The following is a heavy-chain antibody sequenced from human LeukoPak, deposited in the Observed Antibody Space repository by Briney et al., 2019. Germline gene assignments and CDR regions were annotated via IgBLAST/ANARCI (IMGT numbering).Heavy chain of an antibody. Sequence: PGGSLRLSCAASGFTVSSNYMSWVRQAPGKGLEWVSSISSSSSYIYYADSVKGRFTISRDNAKNSLYLQMNSLRAEDTAVYYCARDAPVGIPFRWYYYYMDVWGKGTTVTVSS. J-gene: IGHJ6*03. CDR1: GFTVSSNY. CDR3: ARDAPVGIPFRWYYYYMDV. V-gene: IGHV3-21*01. CDR2: ISSSSSYI. D-gene: IGHD7-27*01.